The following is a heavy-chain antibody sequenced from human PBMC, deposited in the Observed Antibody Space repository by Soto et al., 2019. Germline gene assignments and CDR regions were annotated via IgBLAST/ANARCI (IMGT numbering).Heavy chain of an antibody. CDR3: AGAYYDGSGYRTRGWFDP. V-gene: IGHV4-38-2*01. CDR1: GYSISNGYY. J-gene: IGHJ5*02. D-gene: IGHD3-22*01. Sequence: QVQLQESGPGLVKPSETLSLTCAVSGYSISNGYYWGWIRQPPGKGLEWIGSISHSGITYYNPSLKSRVTMSADTSKNQFSLRLSSVTAVDTAVYYCAGAYYDGSGYRTRGWFDPWGQGILLTVSS. CDR2: ISHSGIT.